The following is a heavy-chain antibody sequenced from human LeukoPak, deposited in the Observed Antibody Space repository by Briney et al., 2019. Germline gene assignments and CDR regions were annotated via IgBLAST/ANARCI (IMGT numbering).Heavy chain of an antibody. D-gene: IGHD3-22*01. Sequence: SVKISCKASGGTFSSYAISWVRQAPGQGLEWMGGIIPIFGTANYAQKFQGRVTITTDESTSTAYMELSSLRSEDTAVYYCATGGYSSGYIPPILILDYWGQGTLVTVSS. J-gene: IGHJ4*02. CDR1: GGTFSSYA. CDR2: IIPIFGTA. CDR3: ATGGYSSGYIPPILILDY. V-gene: IGHV1-69*05.